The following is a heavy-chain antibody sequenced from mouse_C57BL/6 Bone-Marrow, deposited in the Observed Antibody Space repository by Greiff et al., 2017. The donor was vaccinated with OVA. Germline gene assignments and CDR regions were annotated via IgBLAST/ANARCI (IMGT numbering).Heavy chain of an antibody. CDR3: ARSPIYYDYDWFAY. V-gene: IGHV1-72*01. CDR2: IDPNSGGT. CDR1: GYTFTSYW. D-gene: IGHD2-4*01. Sequence: VKLQQPGAELVKPGASVKLSCKASGYTFTSYWMHWVKQRPGRGLEWIGRIDPNSGGTKYNEKFKSKATLTVDKPSSTAYMQLSSLTSEDSAVYYCARSPIYYDYDWFAYWGQGTLVTVSA. J-gene: IGHJ3*01.